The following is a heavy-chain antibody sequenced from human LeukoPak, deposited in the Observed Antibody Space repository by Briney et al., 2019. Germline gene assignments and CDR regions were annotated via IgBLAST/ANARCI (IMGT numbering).Heavy chain of an antibody. J-gene: IGHJ4*02. CDR1: GGSICGSSYF. V-gene: IGHV4-39*01. CDR2: IYYSGST. CDR3: GRQAAAGAGGDY. D-gene: IGHD6-13*01. Sequence: PSETLSLTCTVSGGSICGSSYFWGWIRQPPGKGLEWIGSIYYSGSTYYNPSLKSRVTISVDMSKNQFSLKLNSVTAADTAVYYCGRQAAAGAGGDYWDQGTLVTVSS.